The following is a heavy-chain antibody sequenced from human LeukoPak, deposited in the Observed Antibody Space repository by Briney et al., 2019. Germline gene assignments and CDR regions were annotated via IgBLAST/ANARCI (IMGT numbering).Heavy chain of an antibody. D-gene: IGHD3-22*01. J-gene: IGHJ4*02. CDR2: ISSSSNTI. CDR1: GFIFDSYN. V-gene: IGHV3-48*02. Sequence: PGGSLRLSCAASGFIFDSYNMNWVRQAPGKGLEWVSHISSSSNTIYYADSVKGRFTISRDNAKNSLFLQMNSLRDEDTAVYYRARALSQYYYDSSSAYWGQGTLVTVSS. CDR3: ARALSQYYYDSSSAY.